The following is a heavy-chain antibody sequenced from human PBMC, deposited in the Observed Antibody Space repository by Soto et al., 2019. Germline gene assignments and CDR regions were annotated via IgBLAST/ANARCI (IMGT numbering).Heavy chain of an antibody. CDR2: IYYSWST. CDR1: GGSISSGGYH. V-gene: IGHV4-31*01. J-gene: IGHJ6*02. CDR3: ARLDV. Sequence: QVQLQESGPGLVKPSQTLSLTCTVSGGSISSGGYHWNWIRQHPGKGLEWIGYIYYSWSTYYNPSLKSPVTISVDTSKNQFFLKLSSVTAADTAVYYCARLDVWGQGTTVTVSS.